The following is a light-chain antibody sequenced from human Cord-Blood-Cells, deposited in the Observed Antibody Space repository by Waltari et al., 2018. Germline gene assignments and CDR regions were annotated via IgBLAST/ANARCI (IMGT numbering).Light chain of an antibody. J-gene: IGLJ1*01. CDR3: CSYAGSSTYV. V-gene: IGLV2-23*01. Sequence: QSALTQPASVSGSPGQSITISCTGTSSDVGSYNLVSWYQQHPGKAPKLMIDEGSKRPSGVSNRFSCSKSGNTASLTISGLQAEDEADYYCCSYAGSSTYVFGTGTKVTVL. CDR1: SSDVGSYNL. CDR2: EGS.